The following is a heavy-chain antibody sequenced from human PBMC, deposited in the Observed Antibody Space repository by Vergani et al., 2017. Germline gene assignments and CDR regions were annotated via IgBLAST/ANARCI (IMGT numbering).Heavy chain of an antibody. Sequence: QVQLVESGGGVVQPGRSLRLSCAASGFTFSSYGMHWVRQAPGKGLEWVAVIWYDGSNKYYADSVKGRFTISRDNSKNTLYLQMNSLRAEDTAVYYCARDPIAAAGTMRSPPDYWGQGTLVTVSS. CDR2: IWYDGSNK. V-gene: IGHV3-33*01. D-gene: IGHD6-13*01. CDR3: ARDPIAAAGTMRSPPDY. J-gene: IGHJ4*02. CDR1: GFTFSSYG.